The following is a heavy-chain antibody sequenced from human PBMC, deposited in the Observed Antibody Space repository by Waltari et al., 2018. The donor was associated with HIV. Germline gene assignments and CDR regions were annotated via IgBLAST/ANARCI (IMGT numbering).Heavy chain of an antibody. CDR1: GGSFNSYH. D-gene: IGHD3-3*01. CDR3: ARGLFGVGSNWFDP. Sequence: QVQLQESGPGLVKPSETLSLTCTVSGGSFNSYHWSWIRQPPGKGLEGIGYIYYTGRTNCNPSLKSRVTISVDTSKSQFSLRLRSVTAADTAVYYCARGLFGVGSNWFDPWGQGILVTVSS. V-gene: IGHV4-59*01. CDR2: IYYTGRT. J-gene: IGHJ5*02.